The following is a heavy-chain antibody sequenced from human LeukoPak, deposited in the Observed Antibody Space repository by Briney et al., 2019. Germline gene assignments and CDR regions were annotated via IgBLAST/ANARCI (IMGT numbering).Heavy chain of an antibody. D-gene: IGHD6-13*01. CDR2: IKQDGSEK. Sequence: GGTLRLSCAASGFTFSSYGMSWVRQAPGKGLEWVANIKQDGSEKYYVDSVKGRFTISRDNAKNSLYLQMNSLRAEDTAVYYCARDWGIAAPYYFDYWGQGTLVTVSS. V-gene: IGHV3-7*01. J-gene: IGHJ4*02. CDR1: GFTFSSYG. CDR3: ARDWGIAAPYYFDY.